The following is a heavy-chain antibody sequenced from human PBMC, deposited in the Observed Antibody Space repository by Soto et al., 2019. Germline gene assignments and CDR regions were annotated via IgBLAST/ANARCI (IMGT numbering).Heavy chain of an antibody. D-gene: IGHD2-21*01. CDR1: GFTFSSYA. Sequence: EVQLLESGGGLVQPGGSLSLSCAASGFTFSSYAMSWVRQAPGMGLDWVSAITGRGDTTYYPDSVKGRFTISGDSSKNTLYLHMKSLRAEDTAVYYCAKAGETYCGGECHYDFWGQGTLVTVSS. CDR2: ITGRGDTT. CDR3: AKAGETYCGGECHYDF. J-gene: IGHJ4*02. V-gene: IGHV3-23*01.